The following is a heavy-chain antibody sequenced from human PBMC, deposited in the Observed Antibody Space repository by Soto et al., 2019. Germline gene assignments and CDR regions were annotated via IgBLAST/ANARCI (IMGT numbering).Heavy chain of an antibody. D-gene: IGHD1-26*01. CDR1: GGSISNHY. CDR3: ARDRYSVGP. Sequence: ASETLSLTCTVSGGSISNHYWTWIRQSPGKGLEWIGYIYYSGTTNYNPSLKNRVAISVDTSKNQFSLKLSSVTAADTAVYYCARDRYSVGPWGQGTLVTVSS. J-gene: IGHJ5*02. V-gene: IGHV4-59*11. CDR2: IYYSGTT.